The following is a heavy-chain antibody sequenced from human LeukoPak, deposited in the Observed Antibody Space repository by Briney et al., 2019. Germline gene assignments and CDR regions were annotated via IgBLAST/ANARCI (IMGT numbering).Heavy chain of an antibody. CDR2: IYYSGST. J-gene: IGHJ3*02. CDR3: ARAVLTGGAFDI. Sequence: SETLSLTCTVSGGSFSSYHWSWIRQPPGKGLEWIGYIYYSGSTSYNPSLKSRVTISVDTSKNQFSLKLSSVTAADTAVYYCARAVLTGGAFDIWGQGTMVTVSS. CDR1: GGSFSSYH. D-gene: IGHD2-8*02. V-gene: IGHV4-59*08.